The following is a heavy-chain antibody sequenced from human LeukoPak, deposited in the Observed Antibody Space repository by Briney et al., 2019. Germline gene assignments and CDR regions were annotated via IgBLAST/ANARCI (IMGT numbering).Heavy chain of an antibody. CDR1: GFTFSSYG. Sequence: GGSLRLSCAASGFTFSSYGMHWVRQAPGNGLEWVAVISYDGSNKYYADSVKGRFTISRDNSKNTLYLQMNSLRAEDTAVYYCAKDRTDGLVPGWFDPWGQGTLVTVSS. CDR2: ISYDGSNK. V-gene: IGHV3-30*18. J-gene: IGHJ5*02. D-gene: IGHD2-2*01. CDR3: AKDRTDGLVPGWFDP.